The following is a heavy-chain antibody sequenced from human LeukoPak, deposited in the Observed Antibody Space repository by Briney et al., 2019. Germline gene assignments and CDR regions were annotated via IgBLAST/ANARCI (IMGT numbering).Heavy chain of an antibody. CDR2: IAHDGSIT. J-gene: IGHJ4*02. Sequence: PGGSLRLSCAASGFIFSRYGMQWVRQAPGKGPEWVAVIAHDGSITHYADSVKGRFTISRDNSKNALYLQMNSPTSEDTAMYFCTKEPAEYSSGWYFDDWGQGTLVTVSS. CDR1: GFIFSRYG. D-gene: IGHD6-19*01. CDR3: TKEPAEYSSGWYFDD. V-gene: IGHV3-30*18.